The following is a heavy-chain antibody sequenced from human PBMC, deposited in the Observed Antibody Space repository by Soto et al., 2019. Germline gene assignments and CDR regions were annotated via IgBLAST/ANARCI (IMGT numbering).Heavy chain of an antibody. CDR3: ARRLLITIFGVVTTNWYFDL. D-gene: IGHD3-3*01. V-gene: IGHV4-39*01. J-gene: IGHJ2*01. CDR2: IYYSGST. CDR1: GGSISSSSYY. Sequence: SETLSLTCTVSGGSISSSSYYWGWIRQPPGKGLEWIGSIYYSGSTYYNPSLKSRVTISVDTSKNQFPLKLSSVTAADTAVYYCARRLLITIFGVVTTNWYFDLWGRGTLVTVSS.